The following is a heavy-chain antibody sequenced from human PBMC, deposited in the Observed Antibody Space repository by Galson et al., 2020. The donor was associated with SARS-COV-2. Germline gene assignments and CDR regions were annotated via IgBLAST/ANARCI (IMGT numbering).Heavy chain of an antibody. V-gene: IGHV3-23*01. CDR2: ISVSGSGT. CDR3: ASCDGDNCRGGFHY. D-gene: IGHD1-20*01. CDR1: GLTFSNYA. Sequence: GGSLRLSCLASGLTFSNYAMTWLRLAPGKGLEWVSSISVSGSGTYYTDSVKGRFTISRDNSKNTLYLLMISLRADDTARYYCASCDGDNCRGGFHYWGQGTLVTVSS. J-gene: IGHJ4*02.